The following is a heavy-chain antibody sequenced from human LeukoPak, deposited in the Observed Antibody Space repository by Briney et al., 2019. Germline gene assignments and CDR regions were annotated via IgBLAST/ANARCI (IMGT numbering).Heavy chain of an antibody. CDR3: ARRGAVAGTTGDY. V-gene: IGHV1-18*01. CDR1: SYTFTRYG. CDR2: ISGYNGNT. J-gene: IGHJ4*02. D-gene: IGHD6-19*01. Sequence: ASVKVSCKVSSYTFTRYGISWVRQAPGQGLECMGWISGYNGNTNYAQKFQGRVTMTTDTYTNTAFMELRSLRSDGTAVYFCARRGAVAGTTGDYWGQGTLVTVSS.